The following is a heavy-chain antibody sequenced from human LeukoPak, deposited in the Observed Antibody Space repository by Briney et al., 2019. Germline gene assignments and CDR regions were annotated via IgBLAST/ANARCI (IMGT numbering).Heavy chain of an antibody. CDR1: GFTFSSYW. CDR3: ARDLRTPSDTNIAIDY. Sequence: GGSLRLSCAASGFTFSSYWMHWVRQGPGKGLVWVSRINNDGRSANYADSVRGRFTISRDNAKNTLYLQMNSLRAEDTAVYYCARDLRTPSDTNIAIDYWGQGTLVTVSS. V-gene: IGHV3-74*01. CDR2: INNDGRSA. J-gene: IGHJ4*02. D-gene: IGHD4-23*01.